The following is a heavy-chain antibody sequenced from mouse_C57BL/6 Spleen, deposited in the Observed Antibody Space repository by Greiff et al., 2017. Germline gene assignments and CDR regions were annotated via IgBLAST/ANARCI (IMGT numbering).Heavy chain of an antibody. Sequence: VQLKESGPVLVKPGASVKMSCKASGYTFTDYYMNWVKQSHGKSLEWIGVINPYNGGTSYNQKFKGKATLTVDKSSSTAYMELNSLTSEDSAVYYCARGASYYEPPYFDVWGTGTTVTVSS. CDR1: GYTFTDYY. V-gene: IGHV1-19*01. J-gene: IGHJ1*03. D-gene: IGHD2-10*01. CDR2: INPYNGGT. CDR3: ARGASYYEPPYFDV.